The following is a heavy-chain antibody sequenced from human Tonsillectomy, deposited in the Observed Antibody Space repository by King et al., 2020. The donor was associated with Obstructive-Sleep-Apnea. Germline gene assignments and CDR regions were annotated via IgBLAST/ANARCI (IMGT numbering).Heavy chain of an antibody. CDR2: IYYSGST. CDR3: ARIPGTSSGSYLGFDY. V-gene: IGHV4-59*01. D-gene: IGHD3-10*01. CDR1: GGSISSYY. Sequence: VQLQESGPGLVKPSETLSLTCTVSGGSISSYYWSWIRQPPGKGLEWIGDIYYSGSTNYNPSLKSRVTISVDTSKNQFSLKLSSVTAADTAVYYCARIPGTSSGSYLGFDYWGQGTLVTVSS. J-gene: IGHJ4*02.